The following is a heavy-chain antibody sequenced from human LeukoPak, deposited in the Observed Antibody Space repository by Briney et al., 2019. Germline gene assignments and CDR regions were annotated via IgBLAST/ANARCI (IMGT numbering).Heavy chain of an antibody. CDR3: AKGYCSSTSCYTGWFDP. Sequence: GGSLRLSCAASGFTFSSYGMHWVRQAPGKGLEWVAVISYDGSSKYYADSVRGRFTISRDNSKNTLYLQMNSLRAEDTAVYYCAKGYCSSTSCYTGWFDPWGQGTLVTVSS. V-gene: IGHV3-30*18. CDR1: GFTFSSYG. J-gene: IGHJ5*02. CDR2: ISYDGSSK. D-gene: IGHD2-2*02.